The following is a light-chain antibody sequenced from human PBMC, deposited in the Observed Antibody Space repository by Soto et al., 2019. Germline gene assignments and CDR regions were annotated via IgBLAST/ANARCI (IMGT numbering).Light chain of an antibody. V-gene: IGKV1-5*03. Sequence: DIPMTQSPSTLSGSVGDRVTITCRASQTISSWLAWYQQKPGKAPKLLIYKASTLKSGLPSRFSGCGSGTGFTLTISSLQPDDFATYYCQHYNSYSESFGQGTKVELK. CDR3: QHYNSYSES. CDR2: KAS. J-gene: IGKJ1*01. CDR1: QTISSW.